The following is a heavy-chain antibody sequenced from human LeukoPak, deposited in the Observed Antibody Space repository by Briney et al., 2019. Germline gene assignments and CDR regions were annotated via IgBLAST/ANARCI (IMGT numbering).Heavy chain of an antibody. Sequence: GGSLRLSCAASGLTFSNHWMHWVRQAPGKGLIWVSRINSDGSGATYADSVKGRFTISRDNAKNTLYLQMNSLRAEDTAVYCARVPRGVKYSSTWLGYLDYWGQGTLVTVSS. D-gene: IGHD6-13*01. CDR2: INSDGSGA. V-gene: IGHV3-74*01. CDR3: ARVPRGVKYSSTWLGYLDY. CDR1: GLTFSNHW. J-gene: IGHJ4*02.